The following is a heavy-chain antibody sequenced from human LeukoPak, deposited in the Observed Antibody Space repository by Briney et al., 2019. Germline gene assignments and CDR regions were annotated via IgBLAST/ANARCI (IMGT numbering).Heavy chain of an antibody. Sequence: SGGSLRLSCAASGFRFTTYEMNWVRQAPGKGLEWISYISSSGGASYYADSVKGRFTISRDNAKNSLYLQMNSLRAEDTAVYYCARVLTDYFDYWGQGTLVTVSS. CDR2: ISSSGGAS. D-gene: IGHD3-9*01. V-gene: IGHV3-48*03. CDR3: ARVLTDYFDY. CDR1: GFRFTTYE. J-gene: IGHJ4*02.